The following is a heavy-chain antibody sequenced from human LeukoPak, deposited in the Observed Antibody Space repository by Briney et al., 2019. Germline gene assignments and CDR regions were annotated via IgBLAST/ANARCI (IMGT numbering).Heavy chain of an antibody. D-gene: IGHD2-15*01. Sequence: ASVKVSCKASGYTFTSYYVHWVRQAPGQGLEWMGLINPSGGSTSYAQKFQGRVTMTRDTSISTAYMELSRLRSDDTAVYYYARDSSFAAPDLYYYYGMDVWGQGTTVTVSS. V-gene: IGHV1-46*01. CDR2: INPSGGST. CDR1: GYTFTSYY. CDR3: ARDSSFAAPDLYYYYGMDV. J-gene: IGHJ6*02.